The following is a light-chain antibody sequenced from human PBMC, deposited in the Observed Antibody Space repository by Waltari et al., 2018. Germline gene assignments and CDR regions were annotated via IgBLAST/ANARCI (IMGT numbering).Light chain of an antibody. V-gene: IGLV1-47*01. CDR1: SSNIGINY. J-gene: IGLJ7*01. CDR2: KNK. Sequence: QSVLTQPPSASGTPGQRVTIPCSGSSSNIGINYVYWYQHLPGTAPKLLIYKNKQRPPGVPDRFSGSQSGTSASLAISGLRSEDEADYYCVTWDDSLSGAVFGGGTQLTVL. CDR3: VTWDDSLSGAV.